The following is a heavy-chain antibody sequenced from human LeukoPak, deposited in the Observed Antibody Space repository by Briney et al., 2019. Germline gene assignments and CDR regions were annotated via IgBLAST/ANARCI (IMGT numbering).Heavy chain of an antibody. CDR1: GFTFSSYD. CDR2: IGTAGDT. D-gene: IGHD6-13*01. CDR3: ARGGDSSSLYYYYGMDV. J-gene: IGHJ6*02. Sequence: GGSLRLSCAASGFTFSSYDMHWVRQATGKGLEWVSAIGTAGDTYYPGSVKGRFTISRENAKNSLYLQMNSLRAGDTAVYYCARGGDSSSLYYYYGMDVWGQGTTVTVSS. V-gene: IGHV3-13*01.